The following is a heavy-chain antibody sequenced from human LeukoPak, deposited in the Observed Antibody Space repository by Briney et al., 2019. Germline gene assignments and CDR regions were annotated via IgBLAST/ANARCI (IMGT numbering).Heavy chain of an antibody. D-gene: IGHD3-9*01. V-gene: IGHV4-31*03. CDR1: DGSISSGGYY. Sequence: SETLSLTCTVSDGSISSGGYYWSWIRQHPGKGLEWIGYIYYSGSTYYNPSLKSRVTISVDTSKNQFSLKLSSVTAADTAVYYCARGLGVLRYFDWLPGFDYWGQGTLVTVSS. CDR3: ARGLGVLRYFDWLPGFDY. CDR2: IYYSGST. J-gene: IGHJ4*02.